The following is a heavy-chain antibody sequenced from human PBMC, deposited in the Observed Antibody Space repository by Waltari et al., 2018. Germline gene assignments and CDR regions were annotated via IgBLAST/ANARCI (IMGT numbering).Heavy chain of an antibody. Sequence: QVQLQESGPGLVKPSETLSLTCDVSGFSVDRGYFWGWIRQPPGKGLEWIGTIFHTGFTYYTPSCRGRVTMSVATSKNQFSLNLSSVTAADTALYYCARAPGVAAASYFDYWGQGILVTVSS. CDR3: ARAPGVAAASYFDY. V-gene: IGHV4-38-2*01. J-gene: IGHJ4*02. CDR1: GFSVDRGYF. D-gene: IGHD6-13*01. CDR2: IFHTGFT.